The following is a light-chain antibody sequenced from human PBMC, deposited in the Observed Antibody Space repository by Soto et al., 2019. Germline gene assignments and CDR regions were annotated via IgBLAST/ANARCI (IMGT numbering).Light chain of an antibody. CDR2: TNN. CDR3: AAWDDSLEGVV. Sequence: QSVLTQPPSASGTPGQRVTISCSGSSSNIGSNPVSWYQHLPGTAPKVLIFTNNQRPSGVPDRVSGSKSGTSASLAISGPRSEDEAHYYCAAWDDSLEGVVLGGGTKLTVL. V-gene: IGLV1-44*01. CDR1: SSNIGSNP. J-gene: IGLJ3*02.